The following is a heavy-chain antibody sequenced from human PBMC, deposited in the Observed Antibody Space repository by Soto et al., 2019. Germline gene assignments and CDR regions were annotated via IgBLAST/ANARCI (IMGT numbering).Heavy chain of an antibody. CDR3: VNIERSPDHRYRLDFPTRRSTDP. CDR1: GYPFTTYG. J-gene: IGHJ5*02. V-gene: IGHV1-18*01. Sequence: ASVKVSCKASGYPFTTYGISWVRQAPGQGLEWMGWISGYNGDTNYAQKFQGRVTMTIDTSTGTAYMEVRSLASDDTAVYYCVNIERSPDHRYRLDFPTRRSTDP. D-gene: IGHD1-1*01. CDR2: ISGYNGDT.